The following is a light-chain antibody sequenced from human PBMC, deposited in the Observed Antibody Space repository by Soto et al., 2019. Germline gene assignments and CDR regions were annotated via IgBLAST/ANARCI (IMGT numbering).Light chain of an antibody. V-gene: IGLV2-14*01. J-gene: IGLJ1*01. CDR3: SSYTSGSTLYV. CDR2: EVS. CDR1: SSDVGGSEY. Sequence: QSVLTQPASVPGSPGQSITISCTGTSSDVGGSEYVSWYQQHPGKAPKAMIYEVSDRPSGVSHRFSGSKSANTATLTISGLQPEDEADYYCSSYTSGSTLYVFGTGTKVTVL.